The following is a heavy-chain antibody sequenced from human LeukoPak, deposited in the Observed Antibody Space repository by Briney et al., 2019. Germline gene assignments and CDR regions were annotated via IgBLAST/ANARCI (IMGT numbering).Heavy chain of an antibody. V-gene: IGHV3-48*03. CDR3: ARDLLAYYNSSGYYGAFDI. J-gene: IGHJ3*02. D-gene: IGHD3-22*01. Sequence: PGGSLRLSCAATGFTFSSYEMNWVRQAPGKGLEWVSYISSSGGTIYYADSVKGRSTISRDNAKNSLYLQMNSLRAEDTTVYYCARDLLAYYNSSGYYGAFDIWGQGTMVTVSS. CDR2: ISSSGGTI. CDR1: GFTFSSYE.